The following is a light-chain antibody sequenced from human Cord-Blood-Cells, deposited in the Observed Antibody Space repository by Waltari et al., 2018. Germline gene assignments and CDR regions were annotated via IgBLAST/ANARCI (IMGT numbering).Light chain of an antibody. J-gene: IGKJ3*01. V-gene: IGKV4-1*01. Sequence: DIVMTQSPDSLAVSLGERATINCKSSQSVLYSSNNKNYLAWYQQKPGQPPKRLIYWASTRESGVPDRFSGSGSGTDFTLTIGSLQAEDVAVYYCQQYYSLLTFGPGTKVDIK. CDR3: QQYYSLLT. CDR1: QSVLYSSNNKNY. CDR2: WAS.